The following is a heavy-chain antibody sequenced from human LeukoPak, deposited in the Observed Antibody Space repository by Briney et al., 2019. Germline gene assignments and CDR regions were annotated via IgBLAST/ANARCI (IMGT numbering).Heavy chain of an antibody. CDR2: IYYSGST. J-gene: IGHJ4*02. CDR3: AKDPYSSGWAQIHSYYFDY. D-gene: IGHD6-19*01. V-gene: IGHV4-59*12. CDR1: GGSISSYY. Sequence: SETLSLTCTVSGGSISSYYWSWIRQPPGKGLEWIGYIYYSGSTNYNPSLKSRVTISVDTSKNQFSLKLSSVTAADTAVYYCAKDPYSSGWAQIHSYYFDYWGQGTLVTVSS.